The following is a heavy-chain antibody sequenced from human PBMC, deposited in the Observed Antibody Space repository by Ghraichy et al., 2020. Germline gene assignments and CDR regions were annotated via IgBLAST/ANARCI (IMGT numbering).Heavy chain of an antibody. CDR2: ISSSSSYI. CDR1: GFTFSSYS. V-gene: IGHV3-21*01. J-gene: IGHJ2*01. CDR3: ASPMTGSDWYFDL. Sequence: GESLNISCAASGFTFSSYSMNWVRQAPGKGLEWVSSISSSSSYIYYADSVKGRFTISRDNAKNSLYLQMNSLRAEDTAVYYCASPMTGSDWYFDLWGRGTLVTVSS. D-gene: IGHD3-9*01.